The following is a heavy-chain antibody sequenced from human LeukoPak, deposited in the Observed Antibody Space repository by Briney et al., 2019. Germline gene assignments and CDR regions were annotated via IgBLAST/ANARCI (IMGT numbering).Heavy chain of an antibody. CDR2: INPNSGGT. CDR3: AREAIRGYSYGYNAFDI. V-gene: IGHV1-2*02. J-gene: IGHJ3*02. Sequence: ASVKVSCKASGGTFSSYAISWVRQAPGQGLEWMGWINPNSGGTNYAQKFQGRVTMTRDTSISTAYMELSRLRSDDTAVYYCAREAIRGYSYGYNAFDIWGQGTMVTVSS. D-gene: IGHD5-18*01. CDR1: GGTFSSYA.